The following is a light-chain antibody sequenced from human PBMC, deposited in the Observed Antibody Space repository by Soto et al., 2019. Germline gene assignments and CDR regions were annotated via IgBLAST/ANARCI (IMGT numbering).Light chain of an antibody. V-gene: IGKV3-20*01. CDR2: GAS. J-gene: IGKJ1*01. CDR3: QQYGSSPTT. CDR1: QSVTSDF. Sequence: IVLTQSPGTLPLSPGERATLSCRASQSVTSDFLAWYQQKPGQAPRLLIYGASSSATGIPDRFSGSGSGTDFPRSISRLESEDFAVYYCQQYGSSPTTFGQGTKVEIK.